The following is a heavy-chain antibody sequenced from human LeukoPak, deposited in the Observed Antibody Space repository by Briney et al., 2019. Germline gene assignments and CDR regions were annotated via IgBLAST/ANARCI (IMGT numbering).Heavy chain of an antibody. J-gene: IGHJ5*02. CDR3: AKHRWLDP. CDR2: TSSDGSRN. V-gene: IGHV3-30*18. Sequence: PGGSLRLSCAASGFPFSSYGMHWVRQAPGKGLEWVAVTSSDGSRNHYADSVKGRFTISRDNSKNTLYLQMSSLRAEDTAVYYCAKHRWLDPWGQGTLVTVSS. CDR1: GFPFSSYG. D-gene: IGHD6-19*01.